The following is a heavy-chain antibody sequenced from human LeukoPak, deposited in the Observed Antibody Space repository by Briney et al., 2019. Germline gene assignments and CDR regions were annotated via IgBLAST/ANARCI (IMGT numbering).Heavy chain of an antibody. J-gene: IGHJ4*02. V-gene: IGHV3-23*01. Sequence: GSLRLSCAASGFTFSSYAMSWVRQAPGKGLEWVSLIDTSDSGTYYADSVKGRFTISRDNSKNTLYLQMNSLRADDTAVYYCARDRSGTYFWGQGSLVTVSS. CDR2: IDTSDSGT. CDR3: ARDRSGTYF. D-gene: IGHD3-10*01. CDR1: GFTFSSYA.